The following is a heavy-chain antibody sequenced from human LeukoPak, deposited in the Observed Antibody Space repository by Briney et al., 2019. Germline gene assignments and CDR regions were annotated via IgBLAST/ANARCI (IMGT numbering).Heavy chain of an antibody. V-gene: IGHV1-2*02. J-gene: IGHJ5*02. CDR3: ARTAPIAAAGTGWFDP. Sequence: EASVKVSCKASGYTFTGYYMHWVRQAPGQGLEWMGWINPNSGGTNYAQKFQGRVTMTRDTSISTAYMELSRLRSDDTAVYYCARTAPIAAAGTGWFDPWGQGTLVTVSS. CDR1: GYTFTGYY. D-gene: IGHD6-13*01. CDR2: INPNSGGT.